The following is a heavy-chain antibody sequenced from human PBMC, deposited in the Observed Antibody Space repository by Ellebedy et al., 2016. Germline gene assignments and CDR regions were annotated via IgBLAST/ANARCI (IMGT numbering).Heavy chain of an antibody. CDR3: AGGSGWLTDS. V-gene: IGHV1-46*01. Sequence: ASVKVSXXASGYTFTSYYMHWVRQAPGQGLEWMGIINPSGGSTSYTQKFQGRVTMTRDTSTRTVYMELSSLRSEDTAVYYCAGGSGWLTDSWGQGTLVTVSS. J-gene: IGHJ4*02. D-gene: IGHD5-12*01. CDR1: GYTFTSYY. CDR2: INPSGGST.